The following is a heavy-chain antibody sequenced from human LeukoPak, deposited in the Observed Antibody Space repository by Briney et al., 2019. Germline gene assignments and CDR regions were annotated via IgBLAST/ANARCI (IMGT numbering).Heavy chain of an antibody. V-gene: IGHV3-7*01. CDR2: INPDGNEK. Sequence: GGSLRLSCAASGLTFTDFWMNWVRLAPGRGLEWLANINPDGNEKYYVDSVKGRFAMARDNAKNEVYLEMNSLRAEDTGVYYCSGRDSSRSPRAYWGQGTLVSVSS. CDR1: GLTFTDFW. CDR3: SGRDSSRSPRAY. D-gene: IGHD6-13*01. J-gene: IGHJ4*02.